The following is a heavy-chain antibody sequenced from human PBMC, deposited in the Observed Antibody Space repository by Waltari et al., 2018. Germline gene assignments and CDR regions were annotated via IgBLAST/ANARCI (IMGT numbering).Heavy chain of an antibody. Sequence: QVQLVQSGAEVKKPGASVKVSCKASGYTFTGYYMHWVRQAPGQGLEWMGPINPNSGSTHDAQKFQGRVTRTMDPSISTAYMELSRLRSDDTAVYYCARSGIAAAGTDYWGQGTLVTVSS. V-gene: IGHV1-2*06. CDR2: INPNSGST. D-gene: IGHD6-13*01. CDR1: GYTFTGYY. CDR3: ARSGIAAAGTDY. J-gene: IGHJ4*02.